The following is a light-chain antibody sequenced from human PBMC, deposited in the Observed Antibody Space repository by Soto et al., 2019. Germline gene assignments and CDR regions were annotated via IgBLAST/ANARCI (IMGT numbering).Light chain of an antibody. CDR3: SSYLPTSILYV. Sequence: QSALTQPPSASGSPGQSVTISCTGTSSDVGAYDYVCWYQQHPGKAPKLMIYEVNKRPSGVPDRFSGSKSGNTASLTVSGLQAGDEADYYCSSYLPTSILYVFGTGTKLTVL. CDR2: EVN. V-gene: IGLV2-8*01. CDR1: SSDVGAYDY. J-gene: IGLJ1*01.